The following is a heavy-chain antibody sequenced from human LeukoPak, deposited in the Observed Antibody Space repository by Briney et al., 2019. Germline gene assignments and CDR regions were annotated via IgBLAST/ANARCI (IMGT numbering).Heavy chain of an antibody. Sequence: SETLSLTCTVSGGSISSYYWGWIRQPPGKGLEWIGSIYYSGSTYYNPSLKSRVTISVDTSKNQFSLKLSSVTAADTAVYYCARHDWGGVGPHYWGQGTLVTVSS. V-gene: IGHV4-39*01. D-gene: IGHD2-21*01. CDR1: GGSISSYY. CDR3: ARHDWGGVGPHY. J-gene: IGHJ4*02. CDR2: IYYSGST.